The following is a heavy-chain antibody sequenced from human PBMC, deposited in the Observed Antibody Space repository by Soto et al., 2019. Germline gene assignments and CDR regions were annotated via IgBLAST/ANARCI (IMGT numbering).Heavy chain of an antibody. Sequence: QVQLVESGGGVVQPGRSLRLSCAASGFTFSSYGMHWVRQAPGKGLEWVAVIWYDGSNKYYADSVKGRFTISRDNSKNTLYLQMNSLRAEDTAVYYCAREWVEYSGYDATIDYWGQGTLVTVSS. CDR1: GFTFSSYG. J-gene: IGHJ4*02. CDR2: IWYDGSNK. CDR3: AREWVEYSGYDATIDY. V-gene: IGHV3-33*01. D-gene: IGHD5-12*01.